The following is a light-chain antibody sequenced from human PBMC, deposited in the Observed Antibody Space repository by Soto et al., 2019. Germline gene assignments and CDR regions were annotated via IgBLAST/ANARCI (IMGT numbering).Light chain of an antibody. CDR1: QSIFSSSKNKNF. CDR2: WAS. J-gene: IGKJ1*01. Sequence: DIVMTQSPDSLAVSLSERATINCKSSQSIFSSSKNKNFLAWYQQKSGQPPKLLIYWASTRESGVPDRFSGSGSGTDFTLTISSLQAEDVAVYYCQHYYDLPWTFGQGTRVEIK. V-gene: IGKV4-1*01. CDR3: QHYYDLPWT.